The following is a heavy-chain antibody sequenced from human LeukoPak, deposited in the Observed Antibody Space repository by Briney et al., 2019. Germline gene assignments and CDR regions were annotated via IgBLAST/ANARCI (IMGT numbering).Heavy chain of an antibody. V-gene: IGHV3-30-3*02. J-gene: IGHJ4*02. D-gene: IGHD1-26*01. CDR1: GFTFSSYA. CDR2: ISYDGSNK. CDR3: AKQSGSYAGYFDY. Sequence: GRSLRLSCAASGFTFSSYAMHWVRQAPGKGLEWVAVISYDGSNKYYADSVKGRFTISRDNAKNSLYLQMNSLRAEDTAVYYCAKQSGSYAGYFDYWGQGTLVTVSS.